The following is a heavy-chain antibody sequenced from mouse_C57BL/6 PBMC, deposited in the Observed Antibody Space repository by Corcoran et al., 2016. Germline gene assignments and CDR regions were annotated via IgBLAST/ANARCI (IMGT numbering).Heavy chain of an antibody. CDR2: INTYSGVP. CDR3: ARYYYGNYFDY. CDR1: GYTFTTYG. J-gene: IGHJ2*01. V-gene: IGHV9-3*01. Sequence: QIQLVQSGPELKKPGETVKISCKASGYTFTTYGMSWVKQAPGKGLKWMGWINTYSGVPTYADDFKGRFAFSLETSASTAYLQINNLKNEDTATYFSARYYYGNYFDYWGQGTTLTVSS. D-gene: IGHD2-1*01.